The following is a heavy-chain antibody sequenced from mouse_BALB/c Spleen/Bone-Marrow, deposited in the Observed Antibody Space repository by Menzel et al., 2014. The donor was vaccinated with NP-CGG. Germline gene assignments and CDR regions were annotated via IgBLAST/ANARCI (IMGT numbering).Heavy chain of an antibody. CDR2: INPYNDGT. CDR3: ARRGRIAEGLGY. CDR1: GYTFTSYV. J-gene: IGHJ2*01. D-gene: IGHD6-1*01. Sequence: EVKLLESGPELVQPGASVKMSCKASGYTFTSYVMHWVKQKPGQGLEWIGYINPYNDGTKYDEKFKGKATLTSDKSSSTAYMELSSLTSEDSAVYYCARRGRIAEGLGYWGQGTTLTVSS. V-gene: IGHV1-14*01.